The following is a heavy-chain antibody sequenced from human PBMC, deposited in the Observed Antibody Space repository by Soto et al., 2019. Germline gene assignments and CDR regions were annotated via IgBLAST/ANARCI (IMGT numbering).Heavy chain of an antibody. V-gene: IGHV1-2*04. CDR2: INPNSGGT. J-gene: IGHJ4*02. D-gene: IGHD6-19*01. CDR1: GYTFTGYY. CDR3: ARDQHPGIAVAGTSFDY. Sequence: ASVQVSFKASGYTFTGYYMLWVRQAPGQGLEWMGWINPNSGGTNYAQKFQGWVTMTRDTSISTAYMELSRLRSDDTAVYYCARDQHPGIAVAGTSFDYWGQGTLVTVS.